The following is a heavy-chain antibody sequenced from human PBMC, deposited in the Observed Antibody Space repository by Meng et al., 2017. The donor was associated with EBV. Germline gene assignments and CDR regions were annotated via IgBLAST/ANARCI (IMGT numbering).Heavy chain of an antibody. CDR1: GGSVNNESYY. CDR3: ARGDYTNYPRWFDT. Sequence: QVQLQESGPGLVKPSXXXXXPXXVSGGSVNNESYYWGWIRQPPGKGLEYIGYIYYTGSTNYNSSLKSRVTISLDKSKNQFSLKLTSLTAADTAIYYCARGDYTNYPRWFDTWGQGTLVTVSS. D-gene: IGHD4-11*01. J-gene: IGHJ5*02. V-gene: IGHV4-61*01. CDR2: IYYTGST.